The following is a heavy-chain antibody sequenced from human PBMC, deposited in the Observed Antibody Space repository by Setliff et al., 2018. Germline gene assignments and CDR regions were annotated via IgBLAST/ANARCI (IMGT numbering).Heavy chain of an antibody. J-gene: IGHJ4*02. CDR3: ARDRSAYDSSGYYFDY. Sequence: LRLSCEASGFIFKNHALTWVRQVPGKGLEWVSAVSGGGDYTYYADSVKGRFTISRDNSKKTLYLQMNSLRAEDTAVYYCARDRSAYDSSGYYFDYWGQGTLITVSS. D-gene: IGHD3-22*01. V-gene: IGHV3-23*01. CDR1: GFIFKNHA. CDR2: VSGGGDYT.